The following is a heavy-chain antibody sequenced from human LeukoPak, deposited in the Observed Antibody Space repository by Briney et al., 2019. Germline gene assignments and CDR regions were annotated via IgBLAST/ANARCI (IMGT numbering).Heavy chain of an antibody. CDR1: GFTFSTYW. CDR3: ARRNFHYFDY. J-gene: IGHJ4*02. CDR2: ISSSGSTI. V-gene: IGHV3-11*01. Sequence: PGGSLRLSCAASGFTFSTYWMSWVRQAPGKGLEWVSYISSSGSTIYYADSVKGRFTISRDNAKNSLYLQMNSLRAEDTAVYYCARRNFHYFDYWGQGTLVTVSS.